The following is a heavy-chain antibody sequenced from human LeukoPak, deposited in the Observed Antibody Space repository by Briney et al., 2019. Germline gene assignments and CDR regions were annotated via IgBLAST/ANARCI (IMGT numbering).Heavy chain of an antibody. CDR1: GYTFPTYD. V-gene: IGHV1-8*01. D-gene: IGHD3-3*01. J-gene: IGHJ6*03. Sequence: SVKVSCKASGYTFPTYDINWVRQATGQGHERMGWMNLNSGNIAYAQKFQGRATMTGNTSIRTAYMEMSSLRSEDTAVYYCARGLREDDFWSGPQYDYYYMDVWGKGTTVTVSS. CDR3: ARGLREDDFWSGPQYDYYYMDV. CDR2: MNLNSGNI.